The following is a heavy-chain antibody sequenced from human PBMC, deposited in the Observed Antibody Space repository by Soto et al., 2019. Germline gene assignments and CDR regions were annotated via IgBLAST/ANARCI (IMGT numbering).Heavy chain of an antibody. D-gene: IGHD2-15*01. Sequence: QVQLVQSGAEVQKPGSSVKVSCKASGGTFSSYTISWVRQAPGQGLEWMGRIIPILGIANYAQKFQGRVTITADKSTSTAYMELSSLRSEDTAVYYCARSQPNRYCSGGSCYSYDYWGQGTLVTVSS. CDR2: IIPILGIA. V-gene: IGHV1-69*02. CDR3: ARSQPNRYCSGGSCYSYDY. CDR1: GGTFSSYT. J-gene: IGHJ4*02.